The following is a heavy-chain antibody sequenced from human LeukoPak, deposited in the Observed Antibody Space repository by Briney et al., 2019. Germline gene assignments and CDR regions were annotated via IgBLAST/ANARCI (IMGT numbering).Heavy chain of an antibody. CDR3: ARQVSRGLFDY. Sequence: PSETLSLTCTVSGGSISSSTYYWVWIRHPPGKGLEWIGSMSYSGSTYYNPSLKSRVTISVDTSKNQFSLKLSSVTAADTTVYYCARQVSRGLFDYWGQGTLVTVSS. CDR1: GGSISSSTYY. J-gene: IGHJ4*02. CDR2: MSYSGST. V-gene: IGHV4-39*01.